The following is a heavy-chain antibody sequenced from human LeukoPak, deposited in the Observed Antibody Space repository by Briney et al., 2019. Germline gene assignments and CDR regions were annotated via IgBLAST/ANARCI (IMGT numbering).Heavy chain of an antibody. J-gene: IGHJ4*02. V-gene: IGHV1-24*01. CDR2: FDPEDGET. CDR1: GYTLTELS. CDR3: ATDPAYCGGDCYWVY. Sequence: ASVKVSCKVSGYTLTELSMHWVRQAPGKGLEWMGGFDPEDGETIYAQKFQGRVTMTEDTSTDTAYMEPSSLRSEDTAVYYCATDPAYCGGDCYWVYWGQGTLVTVSS. D-gene: IGHD2-21*01.